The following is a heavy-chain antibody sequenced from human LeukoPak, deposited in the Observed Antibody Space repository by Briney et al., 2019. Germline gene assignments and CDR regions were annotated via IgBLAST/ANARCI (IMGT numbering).Heavy chain of an antibody. J-gene: IGHJ6*02. CDR3: ARVTAAADFVYYGMDV. CDR2: ISAYNGNT. V-gene: IGHV1-18*01. CDR1: GYTFTSYG. Sequence: ASVKVSCKASGYTFTSYGISWVRQAPGQGLEWMGWISAYNGNTNYAQKLQGRVTMTTDTSTSTAYMELSSLRSDDTAVYYCARVTAAADFVYYGMDVWGQGTTVTVSS. D-gene: IGHD6-13*01.